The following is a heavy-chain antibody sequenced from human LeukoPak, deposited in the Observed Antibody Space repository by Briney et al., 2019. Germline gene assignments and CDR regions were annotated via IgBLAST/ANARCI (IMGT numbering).Heavy chain of an antibody. D-gene: IGHD6-13*01. CDR1: GFTFGDYA. V-gene: IGHV3-49*04. CDR2: IRSKAYGGTT. CDR3: TRSSIAAAGFFDY. J-gene: IGHJ4*02. Sequence: GGSLRLSCTASGFTFGDYAMSWVRQAPGKGLEWVGFIRSKAYGGTTEYAASVKGRFTISRDDSKSIAYLQMNSLETEDTAVYYCTRSSIAAAGFFDYWGQGTLVTVSS.